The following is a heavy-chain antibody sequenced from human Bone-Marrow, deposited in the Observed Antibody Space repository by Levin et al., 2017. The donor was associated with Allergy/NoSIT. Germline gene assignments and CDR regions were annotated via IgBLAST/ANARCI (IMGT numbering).Heavy chain of an antibody. J-gene: IGHJ3*01. Sequence: GGSLRLSCAVSGSTFSRFVMHWVRQAPGKGLECVAVISHDETSIIYADSVKGRFTISKDNSKSTLYLEMNSLRDEDTAVYYCATAGRTSGYADAFEFWGQGTRVTVSS. CDR2: ISHDETSI. D-gene: IGHD3-22*01. CDR3: ATAGRTSGYADAFEF. CDR1: GSTFSRFV. V-gene: IGHV3-30*04.